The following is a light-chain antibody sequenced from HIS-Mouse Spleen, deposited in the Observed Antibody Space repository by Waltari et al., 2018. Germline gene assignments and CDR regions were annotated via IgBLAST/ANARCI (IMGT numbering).Light chain of an antibody. CDR1: SSDVGGYNY. V-gene: IGLV2-14*03. CDR3: SSYTSSSTYV. CDR2: DVS. Sequence: QSALTQPASVSGSPGQSITLPCTGPSSDVGGYNYVPWYQQHPGKPPKPMIEDVSNRPSGVSNRFSGSKSGNTASLTISGLQAEDEADYYCSSYTSSSTYVFGTGTKVTVL. J-gene: IGLJ1*01.